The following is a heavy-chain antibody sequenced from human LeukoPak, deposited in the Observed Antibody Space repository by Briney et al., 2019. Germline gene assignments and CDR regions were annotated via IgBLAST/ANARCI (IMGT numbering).Heavy chain of an antibody. D-gene: IGHD6-13*01. CDR1: GYTFTGYY. J-gene: IGHJ4*02. CDR2: INPNSGGT. V-gene: IGHV1-2*02. CDR3: ARDSPYSSSWYALFSD. Sequence: ASVKVSCKASGYTFTGYYMHWVRQAPGQGLEWMGWINPNSGGTNYAQKFQGRVTMTRDTPISTAYMELSRLRSDDTAVYYCARDSPYSSSWYALFSDWGQGTLVTVSS.